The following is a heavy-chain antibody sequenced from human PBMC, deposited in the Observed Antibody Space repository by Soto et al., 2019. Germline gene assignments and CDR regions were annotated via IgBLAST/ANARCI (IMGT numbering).Heavy chain of an antibody. CDR2: IYYSGST. Sequence: SETLSLTCTVSGGSISSSSYYWGSIRQPPGKGLEWIGSIYYSGSTYYNPSLKSRVTISVDTSKNQFSLKLTSVTAVDTAVYYCARREIKGPIDYWGQGTLVTVSS. J-gene: IGHJ4*02. CDR3: ARREIKGPIDY. V-gene: IGHV4-39*07. D-gene: IGHD1-26*01. CDR1: GGSISSSSYY.